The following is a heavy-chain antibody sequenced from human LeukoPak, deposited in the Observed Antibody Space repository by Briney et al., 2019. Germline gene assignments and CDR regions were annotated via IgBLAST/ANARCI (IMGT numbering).Heavy chain of an antibody. J-gene: IGHJ4*02. CDR2: IYTSGST. Sequence: SETLSLTCTVSGGSISSYYWSWIRQPAGKGLDWIGRIYTSGSTNYNPSLKSRVTMSVDTSKNQFSLKLSSVTAADTAVYYCARDRHDILTGYHPLDYWGQGTLVTVSS. CDR3: ARDRHDILTGYHPLDY. V-gene: IGHV4-4*07. CDR1: GGSISSYY. D-gene: IGHD3-9*01.